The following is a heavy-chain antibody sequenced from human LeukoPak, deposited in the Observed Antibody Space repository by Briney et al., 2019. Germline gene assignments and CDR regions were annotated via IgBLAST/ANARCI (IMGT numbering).Heavy chain of an antibody. CDR3: ARDLSITMVRGVIGYNY. D-gene: IGHD3-10*01. Sequence: ASVKVSCKASGYTFTSYDINWVRQATGQGLEWMGWMNPNSGNTGYAQKFQGRVTMTRNTSISTAYMELSSLRSEDTAVYYCARDLSITMVRGVIGYNYWGQGTLVTVSS. CDR1: GYTFTSYD. J-gene: IGHJ4*02. CDR2: MNPNSGNT. V-gene: IGHV1-8*01.